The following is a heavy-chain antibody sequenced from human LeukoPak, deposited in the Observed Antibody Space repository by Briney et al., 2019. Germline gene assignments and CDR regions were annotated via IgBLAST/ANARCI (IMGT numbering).Heavy chain of an antibody. D-gene: IGHD2-15*01. CDR1: GGTFSSYA. CDR2: IIPIFGTA. CDR3: AGRCSGGSCYSVWFDP. V-gene: IGHV1-69*13. J-gene: IGHJ5*02. Sequence: SVKVSCKASGGTFSSYAISWVRQAPGQGLEWMGGIIPIFGTANYAQKFQGRVTITADESTSAAYMELSSLRSEDTAVYYCAGRCSGGSCYSVWFDPWGQGTLVTVSS.